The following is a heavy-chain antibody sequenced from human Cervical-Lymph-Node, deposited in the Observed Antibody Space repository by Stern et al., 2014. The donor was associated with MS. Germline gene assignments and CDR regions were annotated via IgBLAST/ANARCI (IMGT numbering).Heavy chain of an antibody. CDR1: GYTFTSYG. Sequence: QVQLVESGAEVKKPGASVKVSCKASGYTFTSYGISWVRQAPGQGLEWMGWISADNGNTNNAQTPQGKFPRTANPPTSTAFRELRSLRSGDRAVYYCARGLLGSENAFNIGGQGTMVTVPS. J-gene: IGHJ3*02. D-gene: IGHD2-15*01. CDR2: ISADNGNT. V-gene: IGHV1-18*01. CDR3: ARGLLGSENAFNI.